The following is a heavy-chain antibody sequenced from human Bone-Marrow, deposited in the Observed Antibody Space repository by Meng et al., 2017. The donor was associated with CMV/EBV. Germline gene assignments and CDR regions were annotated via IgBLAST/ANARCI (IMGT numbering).Heavy chain of an antibody. CDR3: AGYDFWSGYPS. CDR1: GGSISSYY. V-gene: IGHV4-59*01. J-gene: IGHJ4*02. D-gene: IGHD3-3*01. CDR2: IYYSGST. Sequence: SETLSLTCTVSGGSISSYYWSWIRQPPGKGLEWIGYIYYSGSTNYNPSLKSRVTISVDTSKNQFSLKLSSVTAADTAVYYCAGYDFWSGYPSWGQGTLVTVSP.